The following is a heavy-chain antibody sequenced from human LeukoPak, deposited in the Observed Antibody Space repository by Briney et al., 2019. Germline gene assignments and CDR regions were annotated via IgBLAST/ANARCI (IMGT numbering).Heavy chain of an antibody. Sequence: PSETLSLTCAVYGGSFSGYYWSWIRQPPGKGLEWIGEINHRGSTNYNPSLKSRVTISVDTYKIQFSLKLRSVSAADTAVYYCARDGWGVAAPEIDYWGQGPLVPVSS. D-gene: IGHD2-15*01. CDR1: GGSFSGYY. V-gene: IGHV4-34*01. CDR2: INHRGST. J-gene: IGHJ4*02. CDR3: ARDGWGVAAPEIDY.